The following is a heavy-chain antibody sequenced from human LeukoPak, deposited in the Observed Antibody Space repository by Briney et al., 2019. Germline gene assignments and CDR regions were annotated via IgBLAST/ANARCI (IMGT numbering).Heavy chain of an antibody. CDR3: ARGCYYGDCPGAFDI. Sequence: GGSLRLSCAASGLTFSDYYMSWIRQAPGKGLEWVSYISSSSSYTNYADSVKGRFTISRDNAKNSLYLQMNSLRAEDTAVYYCARGCYYGDCPGAFDIWGQGTMVTVSS. J-gene: IGHJ3*02. CDR1: GLTFSDYY. V-gene: IGHV3-11*05. CDR2: ISSSSSYT. D-gene: IGHD4-17*01.